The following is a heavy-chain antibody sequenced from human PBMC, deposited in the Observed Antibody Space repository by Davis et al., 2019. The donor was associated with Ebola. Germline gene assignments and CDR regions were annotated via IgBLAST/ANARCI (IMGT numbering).Heavy chain of an antibody. J-gene: IGHJ4*02. CDR1: GDSVSSNSAA. CDR3: ARDRPGAGRWRSHFDY. CDR2: TYYRSKWYN. D-gene: IGHD2-8*02. V-gene: IGHV6-1*01. Sequence: HSQTLSLTCAISGDSVSSNSAAWNWIRQSPSRGLEWLGRTYYRSKWYNDYAVSVKSRITINPDTSKNQFSLQLNSVTPEDTAVYYCARDRPGAGRWRSHFDYWGQGTLVTVSS.